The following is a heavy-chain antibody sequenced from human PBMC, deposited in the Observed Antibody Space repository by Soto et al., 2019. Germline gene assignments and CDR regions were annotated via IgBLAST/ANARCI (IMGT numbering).Heavy chain of an antibody. D-gene: IGHD2-15*01. J-gene: IGHJ5*02. CDR2: IYYSGSA. V-gene: IGHV4-31*03. Sequence: QVQLQESGPGLVKPSQTLSLTCTVSGGSITTGGYYWSWIRQHPGKGLEWIGYIYYSGSAYYTPSLKSRFTISVDTSKNQFSLKLSSVTAADTAVYYCARDVPLYCSGGSCYYSWFDPWGQGTLVTVSS. CDR3: ARDVPLYCSGGSCYYSWFDP. CDR1: GGSITTGGYY.